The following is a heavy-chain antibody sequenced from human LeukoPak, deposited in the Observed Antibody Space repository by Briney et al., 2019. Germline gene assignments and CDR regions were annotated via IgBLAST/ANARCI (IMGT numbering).Heavy chain of an antibody. V-gene: IGHV3-23*01. CDR3: AKAPGNTELLWFGEHPDAFDI. CDR1: GFTVSSNY. D-gene: IGHD3-10*01. Sequence: GGSLRLSCAASGFTVSSNYMSWVRQAPGRGLEWVSEISGSGGITYYADSVQGRFTISRDNSKNTLYLQMNSLRAEDTAVYYCAKAPGNTELLWFGEHPDAFDIWGQGTMVTVSS. J-gene: IGHJ3*02. CDR2: ISGSGGIT.